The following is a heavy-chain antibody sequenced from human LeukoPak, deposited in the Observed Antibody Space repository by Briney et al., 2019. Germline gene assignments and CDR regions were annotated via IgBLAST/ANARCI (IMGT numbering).Heavy chain of an antibody. Sequence: SETLSLTCSVSGGSHTNYYWGWVRQPPGKGLEYIGYIHSDGTTNYNPSLKSRVTVSLDTSRTHFSLRLSFVTAADTAVYFCARLNYRGGEALHFDYWGQGTLVAVSS. V-gene: IGHV4-4*09. CDR1: GGSHTNYY. CDR2: IHSDGTT. J-gene: IGHJ4*02. CDR3: ARLNYRGGEALHFDY. D-gene: IGHD3-16*01.